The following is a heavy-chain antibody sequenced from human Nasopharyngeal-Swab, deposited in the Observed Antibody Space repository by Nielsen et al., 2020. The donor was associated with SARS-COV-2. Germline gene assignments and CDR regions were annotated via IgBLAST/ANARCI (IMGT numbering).Heavy chain of an antibody. J-gene: IGHJ6*03. CDR3: ASRQNVLRFLEWSSYYYYYYMDV. CDR2: ISSSSSTI. V-gene: IGHV3-48*01. D-gene: IGHD3-3*01. Sequence: WMRQAPGQGLEWVSYISSSSSTIYYADSVKGRFTISRDNAKNSLYLQMNSLRAEDTAVYYCASRQNVLRFLEWSSYYYYYYMDVWGKGTTVTVSS.